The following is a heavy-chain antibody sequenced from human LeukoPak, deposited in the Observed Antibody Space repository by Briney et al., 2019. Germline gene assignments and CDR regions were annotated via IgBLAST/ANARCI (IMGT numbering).Heavy chain of an antibody. Sequence: GGSLRLSCSASGFTFNNFAMTWVRQAPGKGLEWVSATSGSGASAYYADSVKGRFTISRDKSKTTIYLQMNSLRGEDTAVYYCARSRGFGEILPFDYWGQGTLITVSS. D-gene: IGHD3-10*01. CDR3: ARSRGFGEILPFDY. V-gene: IGHV3-23*01. CDR2: TSGSGASA. J-gene: IGHJ4*02. CDR1: GFTFNNFA.